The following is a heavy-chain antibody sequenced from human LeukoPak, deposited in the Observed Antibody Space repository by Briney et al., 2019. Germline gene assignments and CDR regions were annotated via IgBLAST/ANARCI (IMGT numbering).Heavy chain of an antibody. CDR2: INRSGST. D-gene: IGHD2-15*01. CDR1: GGSISSYY. Sequence: PSETLSLTCTVSGGSISSYYWSWIRQPPGKGLEWIGEINRSGSTNYNPSLKSRVTISVDTSKNQFSLRLSSVTAADTAVYYCASFYCSGGSCYQYYYYYYMDVWGKGTTVTISS. CDR3: ASFYCSGGSCYQYYYYYYMDV. J-gene: IGHJ6*03. V-gene: IGHV4-34*01.